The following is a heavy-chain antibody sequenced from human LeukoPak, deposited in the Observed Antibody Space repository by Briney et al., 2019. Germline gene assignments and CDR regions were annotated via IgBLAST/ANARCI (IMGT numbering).Heavy chain of an antibody. CDR3: AKWMGSWYGHFDY. CDR2: ISGDGGST. D-gene: IGHD6-13*01. CDR1: GFTFDDYA. Sequence: GGSLRLSCAASGFTFDDYAIHWVRQAPGKGLEWVSLISGDGGSTYYADSVKGRFTISRDNSKNSLYLQMNSLRTADTALYYCAKWMGSWYGHFDYWGQGTLVTASS. V-gene: IGHV3-43*02. J-gene: IGHJ4*02.